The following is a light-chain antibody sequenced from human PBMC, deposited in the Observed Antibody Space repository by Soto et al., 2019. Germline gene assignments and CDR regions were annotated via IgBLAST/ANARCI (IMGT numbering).Light chain of an antibody. CDR3: ELYGNSALYT. Sequence: EFVLSQSPGTLSLSPGERATLSCRASQRVVDTYLAWYQQRPGQAPSLLIYGASRRATGIPERFGGSGSETDFTLTISILEPEDLAVCFCELYGNSALYTVGQGTQLEIK. V-gene: IGKV3-20*01. CDR2: GAS. CDR1: QRVVDTY. J-gene: IGKJ2*01.